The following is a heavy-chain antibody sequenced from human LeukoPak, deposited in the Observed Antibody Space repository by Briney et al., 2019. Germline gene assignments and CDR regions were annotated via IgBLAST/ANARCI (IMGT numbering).Heavy chain of an antibody. CDR2: IIPIFGTA. V-gene: IGHV1-69*06. D-gene: IGHD2-2*01. CDR3: ARAPPAKYYFDY. CDR1: GGTFSSYA. J-gene: IGHJ4*02. Sequence: ASVKVSCKASGGTFSSYAISWVRQAPGQGLEWMGGIIPIFGTANYAQKFQGRVTITADKSTSTAYMELSSLRSEDTAVYYCARAPPAKYYFDYWGQGTLVTVSS.